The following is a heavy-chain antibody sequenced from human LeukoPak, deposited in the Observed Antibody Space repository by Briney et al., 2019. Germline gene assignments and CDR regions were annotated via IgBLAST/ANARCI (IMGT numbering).Heavy chain of an antibody. CDR3: ARLSYYYYYMDV. J-gene: IGHJ6*03. D-gene: IGHD3-10*01. CDR1: GFSISSDNY. CDR2: IYHTGST. Sequence: SETLSLTCAVSGFSISSDNYWGWIRQPPGKGLEWIGSIYHTGSTYYNPSLKSRVTMSVDTSKNQFSLKLNSVTAADTAVYYCARLSYYYYYMDVWGRGTTVTVSS. V-gene: IGHV4-38-2*01.